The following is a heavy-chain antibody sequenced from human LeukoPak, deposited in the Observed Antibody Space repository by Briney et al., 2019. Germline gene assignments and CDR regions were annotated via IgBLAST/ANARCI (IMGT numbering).Heavy chain of an antibody. CDR1: GFIFKDFP. V-gene: IGHV3-23*01. J-gene: IGHJ3*02. CDR2: ISAGGDLT. CDR3: AKSLFTSAAGSGRASDI. D-gene: IGHD3-10*01. Sequence: PGGSLRLSCAVSGFIFKDFPMTWVRQAPGKGLEWLSGISAGGDLTFHADSLKGRFTISRDNYKNTLYLQMDSLRAEDTAVYYCAKSLFTSAAGSGRASDIWGQETMVTVSS.